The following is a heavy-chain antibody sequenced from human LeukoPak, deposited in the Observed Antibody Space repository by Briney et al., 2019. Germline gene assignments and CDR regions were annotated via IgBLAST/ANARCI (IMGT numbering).Heavy chain of an antibody. D-gene: IGHD6-19*01. CDR2: INHSGST. CDR3: ARHSSGWFNY. J-gene: IGHJ4*02. Sequence: SETLSLTCAVYGGSFSGYYWSWIRQPPGKGLEWIGGINHSGSTNYNPSLKSRVTISVDTSKNQFSLKLSSVTAADTAVYYCARHSSGWFNYWGQGTLVTVSS. CDR1: GGSFSGYY. V-gene: IGHV4-34*01.